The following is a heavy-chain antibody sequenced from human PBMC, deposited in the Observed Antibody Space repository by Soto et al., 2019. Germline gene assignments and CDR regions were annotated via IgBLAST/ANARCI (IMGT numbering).Heavy chain of an antibody. J-gene: IGHJ6*02. V-gene: IGHV1-69*02. CDR3: ARRRYCGADCYSKFYYGMDV. Sequence: QVQLVQSGAEVRKPGSSVKVSCKASGSTFSSYTVNWVRQAPGQGLEWIGRIIPILGITNYARRFQGRVTITADRFTNTAYMELTSLTSEDTVVYYCARRRYCGADCYSKFYYGMDVWGQGTTVTVSS. CDR1: GSTFSSYT. D-gene: IGHD2-21*02. CDR2: IIPILGIT.